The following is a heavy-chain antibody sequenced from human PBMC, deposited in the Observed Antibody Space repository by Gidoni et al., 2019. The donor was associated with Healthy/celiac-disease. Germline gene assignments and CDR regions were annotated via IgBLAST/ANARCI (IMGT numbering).Heavy chain of an antibody. Sequence: EVQLVESGGGLVQPGGSLRLSCAASGFTVSSNYMSWVRQAPGKGLEWVSVIYSGGSTYYADSVKGRFTISRDNSKNTLYLQMNSLRAEDTAVYYCARGADYDYIWGSYPQGGWGQGTLVTVSS. CDR2: IYSGGST. V-gene: IGHV3-66*01. CDR1: GFTVSSNY. J-gene: IGHJ1*01. CDR3: ARGADYDYIWGSYPQGG. D-gene: IGHD3-16*02.